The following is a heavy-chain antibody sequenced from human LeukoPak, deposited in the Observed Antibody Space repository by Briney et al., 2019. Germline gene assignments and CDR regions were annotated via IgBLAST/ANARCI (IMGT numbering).Heavy chain of an antibody. J-gene: IGHJ4*02. Sequence: SETLSLTCAVYGGSFSGYYWSWIRQPPGKGLEWIGEINHSGSTNYNPSLKSRVTISGDTSKNQLSLKLSSVTAADTAVYYCARSGSGWGTLDYWGQGTLVTVSS. CDR2: INHSGST. D-gene: IGHD6-19*01. CDR1: GGSFSGYY. CDR3: ARSGSGWGTLDY. V-gene: IGHV4-34*01.